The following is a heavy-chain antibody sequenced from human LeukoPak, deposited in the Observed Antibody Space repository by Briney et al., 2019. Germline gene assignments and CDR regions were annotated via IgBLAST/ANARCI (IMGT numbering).Heavy chain of an antibody. V-gene: IGHV3-23*01. J-gene: IGHJ5*02. CDR1: GFTFSSYG. Sequence: PGGSLRLSCAASGFTFSSYGMSWVRQAPGKGLEWVSAISGSGGSTYYAGSGKGRVTTSRDNSKNTLYLQMNSLRAEDTAVYYCAKGISSWPNNWFDPWGQGTLVTVSS. CDR2: ISGSGGST. D-gene: IGHD6-13*01. CDR3: AKGISSWPNNWFDP.